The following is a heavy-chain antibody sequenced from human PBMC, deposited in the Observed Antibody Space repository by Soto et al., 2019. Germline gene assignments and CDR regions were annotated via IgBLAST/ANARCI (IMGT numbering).Heavy chain of an antibody. Sequence: GGSLRLSCAASGFTFSSYSMNWVRQAPGKGLEWVSSISSGSGGSTYYADSVKGRFTISRDNSKNTLYLQMNSLRAEDTAVYYCAKEGGVVVVAATPVAGGMDVWGQGTTVTVSS. J-gene: IGHJ6*02. V-gene: IGHV3-23*01. CDR3: AKEGGVVVVAATPVAGGMDV. CDR1: GFTFSSYS. D-gene: IGHD2-15*01. CDR2: ISSGSGGST.